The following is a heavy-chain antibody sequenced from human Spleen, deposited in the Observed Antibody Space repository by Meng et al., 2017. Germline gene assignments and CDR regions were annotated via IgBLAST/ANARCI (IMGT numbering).Heavy chain of an antibody. CDR2: ISGSSSYI. V-gene: IGHV3-21*01. CDR3: ARDYYDSSAYSNYYYYGMDV. Sequence: GESLKISCAASGFSFSAYSFNWVRQAPGKGLEWVSCISGSSSYIYYADSVKGRFTISRDNAKNSLHLQMNSLRAEDAAVYYCARDYYDSSAYSNYYYYGMDVWGQGTTVTVSS. J-gene: IGHJ6*02. D-gene: IGHD3-22*01. CDR1: GFSFSAYS.